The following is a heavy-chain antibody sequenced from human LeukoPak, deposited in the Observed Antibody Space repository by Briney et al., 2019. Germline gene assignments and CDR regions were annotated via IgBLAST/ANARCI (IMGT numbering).Heavy chain of an antibody. V-gene: IGHV3-23*01. D-gene: IGHD3-10*01. CDR2: ISGSGGST. CDR1: GFTFSTYA. J-gene: IGHJ4*02. CDR3: AKEGPMVRDFDY. Sequence: GGSLRLSCAASGFTFSTYAMSWVRQASGKGLEWVSAISGSGGSTYYADSVKGRFTISRDNSKNTLHLQMNSLRAEDTAVYYCAKEGPMVRDFDYWGQGTLVTVSS.